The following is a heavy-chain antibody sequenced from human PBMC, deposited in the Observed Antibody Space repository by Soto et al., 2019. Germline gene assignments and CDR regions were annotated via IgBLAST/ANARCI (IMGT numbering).Heavy chain of an antibody. J-gene: IGHJ4*02. V-gene: IGHV5-51*01. CDR2: IFSSDSYA. D-gene: IGHD6-13*01. Sequence: PGESLKSSCKGSGYSFSTYSIGWVRQMPGKGLEWMGNIFSSDSYARYSPSFQGQVTISVDRSISTAYLQWSSLKASDTAMYYCTTWRSSSWFDYWGQGTQVTVS. CDR1: GYSFSTYS. CDR3: TTWRSSSWFDY.